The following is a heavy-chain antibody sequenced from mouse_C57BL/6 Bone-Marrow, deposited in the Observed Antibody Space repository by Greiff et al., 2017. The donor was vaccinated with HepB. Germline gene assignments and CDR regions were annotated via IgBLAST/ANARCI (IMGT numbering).Heavy chain of an antibody. Sequence: VQLQQSGPELVKPGASVKISCKASGYTFTDYYMNWVKQSHGKSLEWIGDINPNNGGTSYNQKFKGKATLTVDKSSSTAYMELRSLTSEDSAVYYCARRGLRPNAMDYWGQGTSVTVSS. D-gene: IGHD2-4*01. V-gene: IGHV1-26*01. CDR1: GYTFTDYY. J-gene: IGHJ4*01. CDR2: INPNNGGT. CDR3: ARRGLRPNAMDY.